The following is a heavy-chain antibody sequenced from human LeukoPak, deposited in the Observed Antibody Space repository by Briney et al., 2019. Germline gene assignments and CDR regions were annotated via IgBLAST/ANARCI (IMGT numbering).Heavy chain of an antibody. J-gene: IGHJ4*02. Sequence: SETLSLTCAVYGESFSGYYWSWIPQPPGKGRECIGEINHNGSTNYNPSLKSRVNISVDTSKNQFSLKLSSVTAADTAVYYCARGDAREHYYDSSGYYSYYFDYWGQGTLVTVSS. D-gene: IGHD3-22*01. CDR2: INHNGST. V-gene: IGHV4-34*01. CDR3: ARGDAREHYYDSSGYYSYYFDY. CDR1: GESFSGYY.